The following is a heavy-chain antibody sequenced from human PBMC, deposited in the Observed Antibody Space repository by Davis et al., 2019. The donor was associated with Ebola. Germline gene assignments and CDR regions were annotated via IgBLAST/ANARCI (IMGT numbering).Heavy chain of an antibody. CDR2: IIPIFGTA. CDR1: GGTFSSYA. J-gene: IGHJ6*02. V-gene: IGHV1-69*06. D-gene: IGHD2-15*01. Sequence: SVKVSCKASGGTFSSYAISWVRQAPGQGLEWMGGIIPIFGTANYAQKFQGRVTITADKSTSTAYMELSSLRSEDTAVYYCARGSGIVVVVAATRSYYGMDVWGQGTTVTVSS. CDR3: ARGSGIVVVVAATRSYYGMDV.